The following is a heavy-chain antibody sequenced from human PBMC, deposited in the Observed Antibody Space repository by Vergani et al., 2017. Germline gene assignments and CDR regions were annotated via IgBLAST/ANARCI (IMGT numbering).Heavy chain of an antibody. CDR3: ATMGGLRYIQEDYYGMDV. J-gene: IGHJ6*02. D-gene: IGHD3-9*01. CDR2: IYYSGST. Sequence: QVQLQESGPGLVKPSETLSLTCTVSGGSISSYYWSWIRQPPGKGLEWIGYIYYSGSTNYNPSLKSPVTISVDTSKNQFSLKLSSVTAADTAVYYCATMGGLRYIQEDYYGMDVWGQGTTVTVSS. V-gene: IGHV4-59*01. CDR1: GGSISSYY.